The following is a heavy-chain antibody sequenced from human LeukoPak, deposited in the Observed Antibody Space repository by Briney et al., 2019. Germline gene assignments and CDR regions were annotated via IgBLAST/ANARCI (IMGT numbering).Heavy chain of an antibody. D-gene: IGHD3-9*01. CDR2: INPNSGGT. CDR3: ARDLNDILTGYYMDV. V-gene: IGHV1-2*02. J-gene: IGHJ6*03. CDR1: GYTFSGYY. Sequence: ASVKVSCKASGYTFSGYYMHWVRQAPGQGLEWMGWINPNSGGTNYAQKFQGRVTMTRDTSISTAYMELSRLRSDDTAVYYCARDLNDILTGYYMDVWGKGTTVTISS.